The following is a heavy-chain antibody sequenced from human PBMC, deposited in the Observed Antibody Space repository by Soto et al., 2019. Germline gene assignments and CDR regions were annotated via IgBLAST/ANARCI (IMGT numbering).Heavy chain of an antibody. D-gene: IGHD3-10*01. CDR1: GFTFSDYY. V-gene: IGHV3-11*06. J-gene: IGHJ6*02. CDR2: ISSSSSYT. CDR3: ARDLGSRGSVYGMDV. Sequence: QVQLGESGGCLVKPGRCLRLSCAASGFTFSDYYMSWIRQAPGKGLQWVSYISSSSSYTNYADSVKGRFTISRDNAKNSLYLQMNSLRAEDTAVYYCARDLGSRGSVYGMDVWGQGTTVTVSS.